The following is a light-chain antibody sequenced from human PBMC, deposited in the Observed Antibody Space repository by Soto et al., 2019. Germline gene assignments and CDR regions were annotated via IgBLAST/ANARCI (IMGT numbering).Light chain of an antibody. CDR3: SSYTTTRTVV. V-gene: IGLV2-14*03. CDR2: NVS. J-gene: IGLJ2*01. Sequence: QSALTQPASVSGSPGQSITISCTGTSSDIGGFNYVSWYQHHPGKAPKLMIHNVSSRPSGVSDRFSGSKSGYTASLTISGLQAEDVADYYCSSYTTTRTVVFGGGTKLTVL. CDR1: SSDIGGFNY.